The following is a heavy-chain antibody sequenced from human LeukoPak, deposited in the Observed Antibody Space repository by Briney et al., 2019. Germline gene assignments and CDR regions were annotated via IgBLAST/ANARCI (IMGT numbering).Heavy chain of an antibody. D-gene: IGHD3-10*01. J-gene: IGHJ4*02. CDR2: ISYDGSNK. CDR3: ARISGSSQRD. Sequence: GRSLRLSCAASGFTFSSYGMHWVRQAPGKGLEWVAVISYDGSNKYYADSVKGRFTISRDNSKNTLYLQMNSLRAEDTAVYYCARISGSSQRDWGQGTLVTVSS. CDR1: GFTFSSYG. V-gene: IGHV3-30*03.